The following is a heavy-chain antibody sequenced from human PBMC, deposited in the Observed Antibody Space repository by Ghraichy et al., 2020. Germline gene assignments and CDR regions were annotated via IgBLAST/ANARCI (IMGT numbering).Heavy chain of an antibody. CDR2: IRSKTYSEAP. Sequence: GVLRLSCAASGFNFGDYGVSWFRQAPGKRLEWVAFIRSKTYSEAPHYAASVQGRFTISRDDSKSIAYLQMNSLKSEDTAVYYCSGSGGYDFALLYWGQGTLVTVSS. CDR3: SGSGGYDFALLY. CDR1: GFNFGDYG. J-gene: IGHJ4*02. D-gene: IGHD5-12*01. V-gene: IGHV3-49*03.